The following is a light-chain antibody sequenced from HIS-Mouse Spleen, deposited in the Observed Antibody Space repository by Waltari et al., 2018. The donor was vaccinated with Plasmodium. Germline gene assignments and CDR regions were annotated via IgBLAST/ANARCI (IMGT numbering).Light chain of an antibody. CDR2: EGS. V-gene: IGLV2-23*01. CDR1: SSDVGSYNL. CDR3: CSYAGSSTLV. J-gene: IGLJ3*02. Sequence: QSALTQPASVSGSPGQSITISCTGTSSDVGSYNLVSWYQQHPGKAPQLMIYEGSKRPSGVCNRFSGYKSGNTASLTISGLQAEDEADYYCCSYAGSSTLVFGGGTKLTVL.